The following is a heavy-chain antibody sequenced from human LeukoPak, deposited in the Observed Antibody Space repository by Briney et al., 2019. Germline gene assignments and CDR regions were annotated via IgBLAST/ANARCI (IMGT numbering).Heavy chain of an antibody. CDR1: GGSISSSSYY. J-gene: IGHJ6*02. CDR3: ARGSVGYFYGGSPFYYGMDV. V-gene: IGHV4-39*07. Sequence: TETLSLTCTVSGGSISSSSYYWGWIRQPPGKGLEWIGSIYYSGSTYYNPSLKSRVTISVDTSKNQFSLKLSSVTAADTAVYYCARGSVGYFYGGSPFYYGMDVWGQGTTVTVSS. CDR2: IYYSGST. D-gene: IGHD3-10*01.